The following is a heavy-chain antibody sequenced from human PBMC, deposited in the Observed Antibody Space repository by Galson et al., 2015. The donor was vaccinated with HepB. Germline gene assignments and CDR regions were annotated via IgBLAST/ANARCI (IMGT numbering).Heavy chain of an antibody. CDR1: GFTFSSYW. J-gene: IGHJ5*02. Sequence: SLRLSCAASGFTFSSYWMHWVRQAPGKGLVWVSRINSDGSSTSYADSVKGRFTISRDNAKNTLYLQMNSLRAEDTAVYYCARGSPYGGFAHWVQGTLVTVSS. V-gene: IGHV3-74*01. CDR3: ARGSPYGGFAH. CDR2: INSDGSST. D-gene: IGHD4-23*01.